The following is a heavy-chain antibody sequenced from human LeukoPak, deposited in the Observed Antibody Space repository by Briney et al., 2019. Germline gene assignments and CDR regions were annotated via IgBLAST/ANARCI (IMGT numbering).Heavy chain of an antibody. CDR3: ARYMVRGVMANYFDY. D-gene: IGHD3-10*01. V-gene: IGHV1-18*01. Sequence: ASVKVSCKASGYTFTSYGISWVRQAPGQGLEWMGWISAYNGNTNYAQKLQGRVTMTTDTSTSTAYMELRSLRSDDTAVYYCARYMVRGVMANYFDYWGQGTLVTVSP. CDR2: ISAYNGNT. CDR1: GYTFTSYG. J-gene: IGHJ4*02.